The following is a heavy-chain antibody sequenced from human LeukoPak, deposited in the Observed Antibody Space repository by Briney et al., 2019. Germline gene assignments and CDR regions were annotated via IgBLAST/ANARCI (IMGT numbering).Heavy chain of an antibody. CDR2: ISYDGSNK. J-gene: IGHJ6*02. D-gene: IGHD2-2*03. CDR1: GFTFSSYG. Sequence: GGSLRLSCAASGFTFSSYGMHWVRQAPGKGLEWVAVISYDGSNKYYADSVKGRFTISRDNSKNTLYLQMNSLRAEVTAVYYCAKAFGYCSSTSCYLPHYYGMDVWGQGTTVTVSS. V-gene: IGHV3-30*18. CDR3: AKAFGYCSSTSCYLPHYYGMDV.